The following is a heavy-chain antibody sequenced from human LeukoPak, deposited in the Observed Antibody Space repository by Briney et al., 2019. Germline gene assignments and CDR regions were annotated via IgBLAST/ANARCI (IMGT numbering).Heavy chain of an antibody. J-gene: IGHJ4*02. CDR1: GGSISSYY. V-gene: IGHV4-59*01. Sequence: SETLSLTCTVSGGSISSYYWNWIRQPPGKGPEWIGCISDAGATKYNPAFKSRVTISVDTSKNQFSLKLTSVTAADTAVYFCATGYYEPFEKWGQGTLVSVSS. CDR2: ISDAGAT. CDR3: ATGYYEPFEK. D-gene: IGHD3-22*01.